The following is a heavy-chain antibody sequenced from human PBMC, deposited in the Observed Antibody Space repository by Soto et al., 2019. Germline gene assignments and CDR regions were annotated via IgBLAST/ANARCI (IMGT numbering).Heavy chain of an antibody. CDR1: GGSISSSNW. J-gene: IGHJ6*02. CDR2: IYHSGST. D-gene: IGHD3-10*02. V-gene: IGHV4-4*02. Sequence: QVQLQESGPGLVKPSGTLSLTCAVSGGSISSSNWWSWVRQPPGKGLEWIGEIYHSGSTNYNPSLKSRVTISVEKSKNQCSLKLSSVTAADTAVYYCASVRGGYYYAMDVWGQGTTVTVSS. CDR3: ASVRGGYYYAMDV.